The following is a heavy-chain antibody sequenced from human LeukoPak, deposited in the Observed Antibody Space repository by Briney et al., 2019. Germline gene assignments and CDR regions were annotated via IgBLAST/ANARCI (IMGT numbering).Heavy chain of an antibody. V-gene: IGHV3-30-3*01. D-gene: IGHD1-14*01. CDR1: GFTFNSYA. Sequence: GGSLRLSCAGSGFTFNSYAMSWVRQAPGKGLEWVAVISYDGSNKYYADSVKGRFTISRDNSKNTLYLQMNSLRAEDTAVYYCASSTGGAGYFDYWGQGTLVTVSS. CDR2: ISYDGSNK. CDR3: ASSTGGAGYFDY. J-gene: IGHJ4*02.